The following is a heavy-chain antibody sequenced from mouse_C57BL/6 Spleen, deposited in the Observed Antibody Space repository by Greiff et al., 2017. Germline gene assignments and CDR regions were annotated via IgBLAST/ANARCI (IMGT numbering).Heavy chain of an antibody. J-gene: IGHJ4*01. V-gene: IGHV2-5*01. CDR2: IWRGGST. CDR1: GFSLTSYG. D-gene: IGHD2-5*01. Sequence: QVQLQQSGPGLVQPSQSLSITCTVSGFSLTSYGVHWVRQSPGKGLEWLGVIWRGGSTDYNAAFMSRLSITKDNSKRQVFFKMNSLQADDTAIYYCAKTAAYYSNPTYAMDYWGQGTSVTVSS. CDR3: AKTAAYYSNPTYAMDY.